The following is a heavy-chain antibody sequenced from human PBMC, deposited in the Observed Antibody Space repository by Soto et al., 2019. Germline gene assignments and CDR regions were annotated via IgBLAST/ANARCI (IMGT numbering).Heavy chain of an antibody. V-gene: IGHV3-23*01. CDR3: AKDRYSYGPWYCFDY. CDR1: GFTFGSYA. D-gene: IGHD5-18*01. J-gene: IGHJ4*02. CDR2: ISGSGGST. Sequence: GGSLSLSCAASGFTFGSYAMSWVRQAPGKGLEWVSAISGSGGSTYYADSVKGRFTISRDNSKNTLYLQMNSLRAEDTAVYYCAKDRYSYGPWYCFDYWGQGTLVTVSS.